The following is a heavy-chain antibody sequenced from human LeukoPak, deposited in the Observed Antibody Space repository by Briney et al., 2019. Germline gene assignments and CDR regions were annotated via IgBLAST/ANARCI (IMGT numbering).Heavy chain of an antibody. V-gene: IGHV3-73*01. D-gene: IGHD2-21*01. J-gene: IGHJ4*02. CDR1: GFTFSGSA. CDR2: IRTKTNNYAT. CDR3: MPMSVQNCFGDCYGRS. Sequence: GGSLRLSCAASGFTFSGSAMHWVRQASGRGLEWVGRIRTKTNNYATAYAASVNGRFTVSRDDSKNTAYLQMNSLRTEDTAIYYCMPMSVQNCFGDCYGRSWGQGTLVTVSS.